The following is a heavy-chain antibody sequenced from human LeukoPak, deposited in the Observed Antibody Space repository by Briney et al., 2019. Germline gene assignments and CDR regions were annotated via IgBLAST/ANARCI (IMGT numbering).Heavy chain of an antibody. V-gene: IGHV3-48*01. CDR2: ITSSSSTI. Sequence: PGGSLRLSCAASGFTFSYFSMNWVRQAPGRGLEWVSYITSSSSTIYYADSVKGRFTISRDNAKNSLYLRMHSLRAEDTALYYCAKESILRGFGGAFDIWGHGTMVTVSS. J-gene: IGHJ3*02. CDR3: AKESILRGFGGAFDI. CDR1: GFTFSYFS. D-gene: IGHD3-10*01.